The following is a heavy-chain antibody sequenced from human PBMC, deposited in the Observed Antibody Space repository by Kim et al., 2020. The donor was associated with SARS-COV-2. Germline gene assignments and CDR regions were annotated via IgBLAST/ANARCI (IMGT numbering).Heavy chain of an antibody. CDR2: INHSGST. V-gene: IGHV4-34*01. J-gene: IGHJ6*02. Sequence: SETLSLTCAVYGGSFSGYYWSWIRQPPGKGLEWIGEINHSGSTNYNPSLKSRVTISVDTSKNQFSLKLSSVTAADTAVYYCARECITHYYYYGMDVWGQGTTVTVSS. CDR1: GGSFSGYY. D-gene: IGHD1-20*01. CDR3: ARECITHYYYYGMDV.